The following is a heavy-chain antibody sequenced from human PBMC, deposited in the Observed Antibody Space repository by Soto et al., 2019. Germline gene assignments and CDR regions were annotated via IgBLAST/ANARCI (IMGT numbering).Heavy chain of an antibody. V-gene: IGHV3-33*01. Sequence: QVQLVESGGGVVQPGRSLRLSCAASGFTFSSYGMHWVRQAPGKGLEWVAVIWSDGSNKYYADSVKGRFTISRDNSKNTLYLQMNSLRAEDTAVYYCAREPPYPSYCSSNSCYGDYFDYWGQGTLVTVSS. CDR2: IWSDGSNK. D-gene: IGHD2-2*01. CDR3: AREPPYPSYCSSNSCYGDYFDY. CDR1: GFTFSSYG. J-gene: IGHJ4*02.